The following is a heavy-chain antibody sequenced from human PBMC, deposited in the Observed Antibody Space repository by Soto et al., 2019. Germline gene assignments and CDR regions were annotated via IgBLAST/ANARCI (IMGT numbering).Heavy chain of an antibody. D-gene: IGHD2-8*02. Sequence: TLSLTCTVSGGSISSGDYYWSWIRQPPGKGLEWIGYIYYSGSTYYNPSLKSRVTISVDTSKNQFSLKLSSVTAADTAVYYCARLVEQGDYFDYWGQGTLVTVSS. CDR1: GGSISSGDYY. J-gene: IGHJ4*02. CDR2: IYYSGST. CDR3: ARLVEQGDYFDY. V-gene: IGHV4-30-4*01.